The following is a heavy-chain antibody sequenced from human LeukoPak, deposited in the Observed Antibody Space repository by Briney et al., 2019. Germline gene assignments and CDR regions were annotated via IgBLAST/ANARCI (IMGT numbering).Heavy chain of an antibody. V-gene: IGHV3-33*03. Sequence: GRSLRLSCAASGFTFSTSGMNWVRQAPGKGLEWVAVIWSDGSEKRYADSVKGRFAISRDNSKSTLYLQMNSLRAEDTAVYYCVSGSDTSGYYFYWGQGTLVTVSS. CDR1: GFTFSTSG. J-gene: IGHJ4*02. CDR3: VSGSDTSGYYFY. CDR2: IWSDGSEK. D-gene: IGHD3-22*01.